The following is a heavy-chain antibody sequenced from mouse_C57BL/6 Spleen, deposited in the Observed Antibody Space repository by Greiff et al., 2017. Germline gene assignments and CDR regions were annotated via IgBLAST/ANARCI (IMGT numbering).Heavy chain of an antibody. CDR2: IHPNSGST. V-gene: IGHV1-64*01. CDR1: GYTFTSYW. Sequence: QVQLQQPGAELVKPGASVKLSCKASGYTFTSYWMHWVKPRPGQGLEWIGMIHPNSGSTNYNEKFKSKATLTVDKSSSTAYMQLSSLTSEDSAVYYCARLGTTVVAPFDYWGQGTTLTVSS. CDR3: ARLGTTVVAPFDY. J-gene: IGHJ2*01. D-gene: IGHD1-1*01.